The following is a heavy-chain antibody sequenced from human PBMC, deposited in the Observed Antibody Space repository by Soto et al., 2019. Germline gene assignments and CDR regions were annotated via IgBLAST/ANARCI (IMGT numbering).Heavy chain of an antibody. D-gene: IGHD2-2*03. CDR3: AKVDIVVVPAARRLADSKRITMVRGVNGPRLDYYGMDV. CDR2: ISGSGGST. V-gene: IGHV3-23*01. Sequence: EVQLLESGGGLVQPGGSLRLSCAASGFTFSSYAMSWVRQAPGKGLEWVSAISGSGGSTYYADSVKGRFTISRDNSKNTLYLQMNSLSAEDTAVYYCAKVDIVVVPAARRLADSKRITMVRGVNGPRLDYYGMDVWGQGTTVTVSS. J-gene: IGHJ6*02. CDR1: GFTFSSYA.